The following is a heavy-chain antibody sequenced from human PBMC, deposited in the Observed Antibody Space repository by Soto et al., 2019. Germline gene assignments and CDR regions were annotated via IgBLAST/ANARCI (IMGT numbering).Heavy chain of an antibody. Sequence: PGGSLRLSCAASGFTFSSYGMHWVRQAPGKGLEWVAVISYDGSNKYYADSVKGRFTISRDNSKNTLYLQMNSLRAEDTAVYYCAKGDYDSSGPFAYWGQGTLVTVSS. D-gene: IGHD3-22*01. J-gene: IGHJ4*02. V-gene: IGHV3-30*18. CDR1: GFTFSSYG. CDR2: ISYDGSNK. CDR3: AKGDYDSSGPFAY.